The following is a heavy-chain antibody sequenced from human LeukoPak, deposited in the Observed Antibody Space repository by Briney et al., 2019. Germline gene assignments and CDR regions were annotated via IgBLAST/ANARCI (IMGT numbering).Heavy chain of an antibody. J-gene: IGHJ4*02. D-gene: IGHD4-11*01. V-gene: IGHV3-21*01. CDR1: GFTFSNAW. CDR2: ISSSSSYI. CDR3: ASTLTTEDY. Sequence: PGGSLRLSCAVSGFTFSNAWMTWVRQAPGKGLEWVSSISSSSSYIYYADSVKGRFTISRDNAKNSLYLQMNSLRAEDTAVYYCASTLTTEDYWGQGTLVTVSS.